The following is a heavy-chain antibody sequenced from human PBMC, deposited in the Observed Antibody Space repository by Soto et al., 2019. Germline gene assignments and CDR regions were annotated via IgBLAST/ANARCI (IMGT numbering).Heavy chain of an antibody. Sequence: QVLLVQSGAEVKKPGASVKVSCKASGYSFTSYGISWVRQAPGQGLEWMGWITPLKGNTQYSQKFQGRVIMTTDTSTNTAYLEMRRLTSDDTAVYHCTKDSGARPEYLQDWGQGTLVTVSS. J-gene: IGHJ1*01. CDR3: TKDSGARPEYLQD. D-gene: IGHD4-17*01. V-gene: IGHV1-18*01. CDR2: ITPLKGNT. CDR1: GYSFTSYG.